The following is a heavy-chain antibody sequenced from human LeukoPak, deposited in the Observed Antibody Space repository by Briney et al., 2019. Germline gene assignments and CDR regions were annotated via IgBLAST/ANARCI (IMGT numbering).Heavy chain of an antibody. J-gene: IGHJ4*02. Sequence: PGGSLRLSCAASGFTVSSNYMSWVRQAPGKGLEWVSVIYSGGSTYYADSVKGRFTISRDNSKNTLYLQMNSLRTEDTALYYCAKEKGYCSGGRCTPKAFDYWGQGTLVTVSS. CDR3: AKEKGYCSGGRCTPKAFDY. CDR1: GFTVSSNY. D-gene: IGHD2-15*01. CDR2: IYSGGST. V-gene: IGHV3-66*01.